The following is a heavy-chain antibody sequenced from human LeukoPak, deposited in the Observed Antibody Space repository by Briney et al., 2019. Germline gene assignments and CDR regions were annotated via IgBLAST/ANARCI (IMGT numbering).Heavy chain of an antibody. J-gene: IGHJ4*02. D-gene: IGHD3-9*01. CDR1: GFTFSSYA. CDR2: ISYDGSNK. Sequence: GGSLRLSCAASGFTFSSYAMHWVRQAPGKGLEWVAVISYDGSNKYYADSVKGRFTISRDNSKNTLYLQMNSLRAEDTAVYYCARAYYDILTGYYNGYFDCWGQGTLVTVSS. V-gene: IGHV3-30*14. CDR3: ARAYYDILTGYYNGYFDC.